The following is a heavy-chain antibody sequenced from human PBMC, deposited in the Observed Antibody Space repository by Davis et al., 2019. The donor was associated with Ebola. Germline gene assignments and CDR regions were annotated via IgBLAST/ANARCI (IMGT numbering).Heavy chain of an antibody. CDR3: ARQESQLHRYYFNS. Sequence: MPSETLSLTCTVSGASIRSHYWSWIRQPPGKGLEWIGYTYYTGTTNFNPFLKSRVTLSVHTSENKFSLKLSSVTAADTAVYYCARQESQLHRYYFNSWGQGTLVTVSS. D-gene: IGHD4-23*01. J-gene: IGHJ4*02. V-gene: IGHV4-59*08. CDR1: GASIRSHY. CDR2: TYYTGTT.